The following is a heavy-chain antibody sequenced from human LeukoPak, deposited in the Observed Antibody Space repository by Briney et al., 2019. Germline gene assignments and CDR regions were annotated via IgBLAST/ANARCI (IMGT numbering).Heavy chain of an antibody. CDR3: AGGDCSGGTCYSPPLDY. CDR1: GGSISSYY. J-gene: IGHJ4*02. Sequence: TPSETLSLTCTVSGGSISSYYWGWIRQPAGKGLEWIGRIYTSGSTNYNPSLKSRVTMSVDTSKNQFSLKLSSVTAADTAVYYCAGGDCSGGTCYSPPLDYWGQGTLVTVSS. CDR2: IYTSGST. V-gene: IGHV4-4*07. D-gene: IGHD2-15*01.